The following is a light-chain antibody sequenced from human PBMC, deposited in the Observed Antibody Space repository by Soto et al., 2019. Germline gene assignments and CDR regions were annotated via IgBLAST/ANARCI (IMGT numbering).Light chain of an antibody. CDR2: ATS. J-gene: IGKJ2*03. Sequence: EIVLTQSPGTLSLSPGDRVTLSCRASQSVSSNYLAWYHQKPGQAPRLLIYATSSRATGIPDRFSGSGSGTAFTLTISRLEPEDFAMYYCQQYGDYNSPRYSFGQGTRLEI. V-gene: IGKV3-20*01. CDR1: QSVSSNY. CDR3: QQYGDYNSPRYS.